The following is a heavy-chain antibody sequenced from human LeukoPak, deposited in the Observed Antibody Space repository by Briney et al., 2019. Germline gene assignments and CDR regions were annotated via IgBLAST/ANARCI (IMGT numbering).Heavy chain of an antibody. J-gene: IGHJ4*02. Sequence: GGSLRLSCAASGFTFSSYGMHWVRPAPGKGLEWVAFIRYDGSNKYYADSVKGRFTISRDNSKNTLYLQMNSLRAEDTAVHYCAKDVAAALDYWGQGTLVTVSS. D-gene: IGHD6-13*01. CDR3: AKDVAAALDY. V-gene: IGHV3-30*02. CDR2: IRYDGSNK. CDR1: GFTFSSYG.